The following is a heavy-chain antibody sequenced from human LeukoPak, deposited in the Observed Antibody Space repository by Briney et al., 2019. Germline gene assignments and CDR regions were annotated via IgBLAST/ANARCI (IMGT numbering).Heavy chain of an antibody. CDR3: AREKTYYDFWSGYYQAADAFDI. CDR1: GFTFSSYW. D-gene: IGHD3-3*01. CDR2: INSDGSST. V-gene: IGHV3-74*01. Sequence: PGGSLRLSCAASGFTFSSYWMHWVRQAPGKGLVWVSRINSDGSSTSYADSVKGRFTISRDNAKNTLYLQMNSLRAEDTAVYYCAREKTYYDFWSGYYQAADAFDIWGQGTMVTVSS. J-gene: IGHJ3*02.